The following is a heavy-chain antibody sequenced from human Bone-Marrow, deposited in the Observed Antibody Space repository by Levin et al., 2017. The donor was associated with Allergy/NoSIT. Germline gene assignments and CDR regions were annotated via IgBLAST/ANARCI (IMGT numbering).Heavy chain of an antibody. D-gene: IGHD2-8*02. V-gene: IGHV3-48*03. CDR3: ARSYCTGGICYTGLGY. CDR2: IRSSGSTI. J-gene: IGHJ4*02. Sequence: GESLKISCAASGFTFSSYEMNWVRQAPGKGLEWVAYIRSSGSTIYYADSVKGRFTISRDNAKNSLYLQMNSLRAEDTAVYYCARSYCTGGICYTGLGYWGQGTLVTVSS. CDR1: GFTFSSYE.